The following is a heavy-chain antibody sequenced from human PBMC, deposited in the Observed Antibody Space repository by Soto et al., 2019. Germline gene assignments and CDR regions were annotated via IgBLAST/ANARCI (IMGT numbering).Heavy chain of an antibody. J-gene: IGHJ4*02. CDR1: GGSISSGGYY. CDR3: ARNYYDSRDSEFDY. CDR2: IYYSGST. V-gene: IGHV4-31*03. Sequence: SETLSLTCTVSGGSISSGGYYWSWIRQHPGKGLEWIGYIYYSGSTYYNPSLKSRVTISVDTSKNQFSLKLSSVTAADTAVYYCARNYYDSRDSEFDYWGQGTLVTVYS. D-gene: IGHD3-22*01.